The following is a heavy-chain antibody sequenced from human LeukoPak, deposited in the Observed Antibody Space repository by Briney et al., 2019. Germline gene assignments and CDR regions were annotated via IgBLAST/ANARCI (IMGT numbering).Heavy chain of an antibody. CDR3: ARDRYTMVTTFDY. J-gene: IGHJ4*02. V-gene: IGHV3-21*01. CDR1: GFTFSSYS. CDR2: ISSSSSYI. D-gene: IGHD3-10*01. Sequence: GGSLRLSCAASGFTFSSYSMTWVRQAPGKGLEWVSSISSSSSYIYYADSVKGRFTISRDNAKNSLYLQMNSLRAEDTAVYYCARDRYTMVTTFDYWGQGTLVTVSS.